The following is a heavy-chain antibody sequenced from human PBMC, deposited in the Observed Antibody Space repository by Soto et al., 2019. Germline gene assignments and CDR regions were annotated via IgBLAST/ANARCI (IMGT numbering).Heavy chain of an antibody. V-gene: IGHV3-23*01. J-gene: IGHJ3*02. CDR1: GFTFSSYA. D-gene: IGHD3-22*01. CDR2: ISGSGGST. CDR3: AKDLSSRSSGRDGAFDI. Sequence: GGSLRLSCPASGFTFSSYAMSWVRKAPGKGLEWVSAISGSGGSTYYADSVKGRFTISRDNSKNPLYLQMNSLRAEDTAVYYCAKDLSSRSSGRDGAFDIWGQGTMVTV.